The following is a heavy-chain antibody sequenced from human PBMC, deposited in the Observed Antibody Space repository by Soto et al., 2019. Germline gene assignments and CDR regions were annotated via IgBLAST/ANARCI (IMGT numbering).Heavy chain of an antibody. CDR1: GGSISSSSYY. CDR2: IYYSGST. J-gene: IGHJ4*02. V-gene: IGHV4-39*01. CDR3: ARRDTEYYYGSGGLDY. D-gene: IGHD3-10*01. Sequence: SETLSLTCTVSGGSISSSSYYWGWIRQPPGKGLEWIGSIYYSGSTYYNPSLKSRVTISVDTSKNQFSLKLSSVTAADTAVYYCARRDTEYYYGSGGLDYWGQGTLVTVSS.